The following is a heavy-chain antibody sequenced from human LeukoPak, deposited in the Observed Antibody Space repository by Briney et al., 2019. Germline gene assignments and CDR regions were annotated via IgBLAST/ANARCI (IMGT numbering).Heavy chain of an antibody. J-gene: IGHJ4*02. CDR1: GGSISSSSYY. Sequence: PSETLSLTCTVSGGSISSSSYYWGWIRQPPGKGLEWIGSIYYSGSTYYNPSLKSRVTISVDTSKNQFSLKLSSVTAADTAVYYCARQAGSDEYYDISTGQVDYWGQGTLVTVSS. CDR2: IYYSGST. CDR3: ARQAGSDEYYDISTGQVDY. D-gene: IGHD3-9*01. V-gene: IGHV4-39*01.